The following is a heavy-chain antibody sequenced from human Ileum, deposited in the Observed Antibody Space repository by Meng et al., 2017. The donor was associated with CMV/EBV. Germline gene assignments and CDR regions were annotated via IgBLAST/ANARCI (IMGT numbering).Heavy chain of an antibody. J-gene: IGHJ4*02. CDR1: EYLFTYRY. V-gene: IGHV1-45*02. CDR3: VRSSLNGDQYYFDS. CDR2: ITPYHGNL. D-gene: IGHD2/OR15-2a*01. Sequence: QMSLVQSGAEVKKTGSSVKISCKASEYLFTYRYLHWVRQAPGQALEWMGWITPYHGNLLYAQQFQDRLTITRAPSLSPVYMELTGLTSGDSAIYYCVRSSLNGDQYYFDSWGQGTLVSVSS.